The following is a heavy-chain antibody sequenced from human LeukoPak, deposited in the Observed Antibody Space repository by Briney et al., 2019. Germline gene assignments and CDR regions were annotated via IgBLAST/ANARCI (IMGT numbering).Heavy chain of an antibody. J-gene: IGHJ4*02. Sequence: PSETLSLTCAVSGGSISSGGYSWSWIRQPPGKGLEWIGYIYHSGSTYYNPSLKSRVTISVDRSKNQFSLKLSSVTAADTAVYYCAREAGPPGYSSSWYQFSLGYWGQGTLVTVSS. V-gene: IGHV4-30-2*01. CDR2: IYHSGST. D-gene: IGHD6-13*01. CDR1: GGSISSGGYS. CDR3: AREAGPPGYSSSWYQFSLGY.